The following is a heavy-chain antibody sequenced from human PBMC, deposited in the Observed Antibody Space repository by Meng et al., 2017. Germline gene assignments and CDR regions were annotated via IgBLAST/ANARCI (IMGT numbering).Heavy chain of an antibody. CDR1: GGFISSSNW. CDR2: IYHSGST. D-gene: IGHD3-22*01. Sequence: QGQFQESGPGLVKPSGTLSLPCAVFGGFISSSNWWSWVRQPPGKGLEWIGEIYHSGSTNYNPSLKSRVTISVDKSKNQFSLKLSSVTAADTAVYYCARAGVGYYDSSGPYSYWGQGTLVTVSS. J-gene: IGHJ4*02. V-gene: IGHV4-4*02. CDR3: ARAGVGYYDSSGPYSY.